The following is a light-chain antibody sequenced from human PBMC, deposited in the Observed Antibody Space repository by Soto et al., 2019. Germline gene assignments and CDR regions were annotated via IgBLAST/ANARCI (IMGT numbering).Light chain of an antibody. CDR1: STDFVSYNR. Sequence: QSALTQPPSVSGSPGQSVTISCTGTSTDFVSYNRVSWYQQPPGTAPKLMIYEVSKRPSGVPDRFSGSKSGNTASLTISGLQAADEADYYCSLYTISRVFGGGTKLTVL. J-gene: IGLJ3*02. V-gene: IGLV2-18*01. CDR2: EVS. CDR3: SLYTISRV.